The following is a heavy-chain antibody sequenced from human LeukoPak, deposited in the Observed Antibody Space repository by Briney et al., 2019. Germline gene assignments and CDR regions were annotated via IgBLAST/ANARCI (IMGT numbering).Heavy chain of an antibody. CDR3: ARGACYYGSGSYLY. D-gene: IGHD3-10*01. J-gene: IGHJ4*02. CDR2: FNPNSGAT. CDR1: GYTFTSYH. V-gene: IGHV1-46*01. Sequence: ASVKVSFKASGYTFTSYHMFWVRQAPGQGREWMGVFNPNSGATSYGQMFQGRIRMTGDTYTRTVYMELSSLRSEDTAMYYCARGACYYGSGSYLYWGQGTLVTVSA.